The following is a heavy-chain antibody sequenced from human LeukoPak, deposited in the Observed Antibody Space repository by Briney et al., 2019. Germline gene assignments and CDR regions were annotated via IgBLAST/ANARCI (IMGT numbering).Heavy chain of an antibody. CDR3: ARAGYYGDDAFDL. CDR2: IRQDGSEK. D-gene: IGHD1-26*01. CDR1: GFAIGSYW. J-gene: IGHJ3*01. V-gene: IGHV3-7*01. Sequence: GGSLRLSCAGSGFAIGSYWMSWVRQAPGKGLEWVANIRQDGSEKYYVDSVKGRLTISRDNAKNSLYLQMNSLRAEDTGIYYCARAGYYGDDAFDLWGQGTMVTVSS.